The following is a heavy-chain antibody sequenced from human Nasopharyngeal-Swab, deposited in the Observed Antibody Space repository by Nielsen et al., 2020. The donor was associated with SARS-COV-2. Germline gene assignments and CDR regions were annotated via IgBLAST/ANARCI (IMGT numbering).Heavy chain of an antibody. CDR2: ISSSGSIT. CDR1: GFTFSSYE. D-gene: IGHD6-6*01. V-gene: IGHV3-48*03. CDR3: ARSYSSSSGALPDY. Sequence: GESLKISCAASGFTFSSYEMNWVRQAPGKGLEWLSYISSSGSITYYADSVKGRLTISRDNAKNSVFLQMDSLRAEDTAVYYCARSYSSSSGALPDYWGQGTLVTVSS. J-gene: IGHJ4*02.